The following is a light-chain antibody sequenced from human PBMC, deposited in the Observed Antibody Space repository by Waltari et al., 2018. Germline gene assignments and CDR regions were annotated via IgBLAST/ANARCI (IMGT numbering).Light chain of an antibody. CDR3: SSYAGSSYV. CDR1: SRDVGNYNY. V-gene: IGLV2-8*01. J-gene: IGLJ1*01. Sequence: QSAVTQPPSAPGSLGQSVTISCPATSRDVGNYNYVSWYQQHPGRAPKPIIYDVNRRPSGVPDRFSGSKSGNTASLAVSGLQPEDEADYYCSSYAGSSYVFGTGTTVTVL. CDR2: DVN.